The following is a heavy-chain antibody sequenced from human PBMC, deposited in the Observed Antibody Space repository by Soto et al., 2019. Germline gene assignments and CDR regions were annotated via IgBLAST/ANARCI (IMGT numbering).Heavy chain of an antibody. J-gene: IGHJ4*02. CDR2: INHSGST. V-gene: IGHV4-34*01. Sequence: KTSXTLSLTCAVYGGSFSGYYWSCIRQPPFKGLEWIGEINHSGSTNYNPSLKSRATISVDTSKNQFSLKLSSVTAADTAVYYCARVDGSGPRSSYYFDYWGQGTLVTVSS. D-gene: IGHD3-10*01. CDR3: ARVDGSGPRSSYYFDY. CDR1: GGSFSGYY.